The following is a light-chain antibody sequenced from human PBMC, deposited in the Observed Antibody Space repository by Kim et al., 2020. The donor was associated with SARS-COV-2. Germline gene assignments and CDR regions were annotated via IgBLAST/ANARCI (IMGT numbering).Light chain of an antibody. CDR1: SSDVGGYNY. Sequence: QYALTQPRSVSGSPGQSVTISCTGTSSDVGGYNYVSWYQQHPGKAPKLMIYDVSKRPSGVPDRFSGSKSGNTASLTISGLQAEDEADYYCCSYAGSYTFLVFGGGTKLTVL. V-gene: IGLV2-11*01. J-gene: IGLJ2*01. CDR2: DVS. CDR3: CSYAGSYTFLV.